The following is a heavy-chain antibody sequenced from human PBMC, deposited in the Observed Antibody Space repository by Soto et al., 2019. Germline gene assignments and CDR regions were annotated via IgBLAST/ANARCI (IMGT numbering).Heavy chain of an antibody. D-gene: IGHD3-10*01. CDR1: GVPITTFY. CDR3: ARGQLLHYQYGLDV. J-gene: IGHJ6*02. V-gene: IGHV4-59*07. CDR2: IYYGGST. Sequence: QVQLLESGPALVRPSDSLSLMCSVSGVPITTFYWSWIRQAPGKGLEYIGYIYYGGSTHYNPALKSRVTISVDTANNEFSLKLRSVTAADTAAYYCARGQLLHYQYGLDVWGQGTTVIV.